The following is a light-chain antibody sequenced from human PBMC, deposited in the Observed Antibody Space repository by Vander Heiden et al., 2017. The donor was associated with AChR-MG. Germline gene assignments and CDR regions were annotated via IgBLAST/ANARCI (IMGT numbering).Light chain of an antibody. V-gene: IGLV3-1*01. Sequence: SYELTQPPSASVSPGQTASITCSGDKLGDKYACWYQQKPGQSPVLGIYQDSKRPSGIPERFSGSNSGTTATLTISGTQAMDEADDYCQAWDSSTGVFGGGTKLTV. J-gene: IGLJ2*01. CDR1: KLGDKY. CDR2: QDS. CDR3: QAWDSSTGV.